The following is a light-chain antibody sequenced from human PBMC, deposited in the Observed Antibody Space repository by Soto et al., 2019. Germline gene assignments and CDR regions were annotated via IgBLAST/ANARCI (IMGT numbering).Light chain of an antibody. V-gene: IGKV3-15*01. CDR1: QNVRSN. J-gene: IGKJ4*01. CDR3: HQSNNWPPVT. Sequence: EVVMTQSPGTLAVSAGDRGTVSCGASQNVRSNLAWDQQEVGQVPLLLIRDASKRATGVPDRFSGSGSGTEFTLTISSLQSEDSAVYYCHQSNNWPPVTVGGGTKVDIK. CDR2: DAS.